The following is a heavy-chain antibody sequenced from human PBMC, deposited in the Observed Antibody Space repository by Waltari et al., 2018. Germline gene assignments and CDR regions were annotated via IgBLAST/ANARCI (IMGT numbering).Heavy chain of an antibody. CDR1: GGSIGRYY. V-gene: IGHV4-4*07. CDR2: VYTTGST. CDR3: ARGGAFGGEDAFDI. J-gene: IGHJ3*02. D-gene: IGHD3-10*01. Sequence: QVQLQESGPGLVKPSETLSLTCSVSGGSIGRYYWNWIRQPAGRGLEWIGHVYTTGSTNKNPSLKSRVTMSVDTSKNQLSLKLTSVTAADTAVYYCARGGAFGGEDAFDIWGQGTKVTVSS.